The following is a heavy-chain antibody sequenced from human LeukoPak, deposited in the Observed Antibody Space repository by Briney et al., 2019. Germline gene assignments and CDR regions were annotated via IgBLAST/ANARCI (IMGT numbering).Heavy chain of an antibody. J-gene: IGHJ4*02. Sequence: GGSLRLSCAASGFTFSNYAMHWVRQAPGKGLEWVALISYDGSGKYYSDSVKGRFTISRESSENTLYLQMNSLGAEDMAIYYCARERTGYYIVYWGQGTLVTVSS. D-gene: IGHD3-3*01. CDR1: GFTFSNYA. V-gene: IGHV3-30*04. CDR2: ISYDGSGK. CDR3: ARERTGYYIVY.